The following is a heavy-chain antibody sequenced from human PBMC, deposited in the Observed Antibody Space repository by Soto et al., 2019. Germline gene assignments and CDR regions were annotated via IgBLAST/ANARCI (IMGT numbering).Heavy chain of an antibody. J-gene: IGHJ6*02. Sequence: SETLSLTCTVSGGSISSYYWSWIRQPPGKGLEWIGYIYYSGSTNYNPSLKSRVTISVDTSKNQFSLKLSSVTAADTAVYYCARDRPIAVAGTYYYYGTDVWGQGPTVTVPS. CDR1: GGSISSYY. CDR2: IYYSGST. V-gene: IGHV4-59*01. D-gene: IGHD6-19*01. CDR3: ARDRPIAVAGTYYYYGTDV.